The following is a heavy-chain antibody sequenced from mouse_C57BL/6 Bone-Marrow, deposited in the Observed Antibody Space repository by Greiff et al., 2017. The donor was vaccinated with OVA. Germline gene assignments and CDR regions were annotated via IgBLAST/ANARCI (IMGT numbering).Heavy chain of an antibody. CDR2: INPNNGGT. CDR1: GYTFTDYN. CDR3: ASHITTVVAPFDY. Sequence: VQLKESGPELVKPGASVKMSCKASGYTFTDYNMHWVKQSHGKSLEWIGYINPNNGGTSYNQKFKGKATLTVNKSSSTAYMELRSLTSEDSAVYCCASHITTVVAPFDYWGRGTTLTVSS. J-gene: IGHJ2*01. V-gene: IGHV1-22*01. D-gene: IGHD1-1*01.